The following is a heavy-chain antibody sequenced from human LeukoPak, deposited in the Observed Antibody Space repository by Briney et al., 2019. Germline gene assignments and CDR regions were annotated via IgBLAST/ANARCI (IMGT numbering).Heavy chain of an antibody. J-gene: IGHJ1*01. CDR1: GGSISSDY. V-gene: IGHV4-59*08. CDR2: IYYSGST. CDR3: ARQTGYFRY. Sequence: PSETLSLTCTVSGGSISSDYWSWIRQPPGKGLEWIGHIYYSGSTNYNPSLKSRVTISVDTSKDQFSLKLNSVTAADTAVYYCARQTGYFRYWGQGTLVAVSS. D-gene: IGHD3-10*01.